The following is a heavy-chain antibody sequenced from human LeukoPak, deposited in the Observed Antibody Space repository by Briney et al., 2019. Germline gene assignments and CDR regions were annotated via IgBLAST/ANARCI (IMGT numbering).Heavy chain of an antibody. CDR1: GGTFSSYA. D-gene: IGHD2-21*02. V-gene: IGHV1-69*01. CDR2: IIPIFGTA. Sequence: SVKVSCKASGGTFSSYAISWVRQAPRQGLEWMGGIIPIFGTANYAQKFQGRVTITADESTSTAYMELSSLRSEDTAVYYCAREEREYCGGDCNDAFDIWGQGTVVTVSS. J-gene: IGHJ3*02. CDR3: AREEREYCGGDCNDAFDI.